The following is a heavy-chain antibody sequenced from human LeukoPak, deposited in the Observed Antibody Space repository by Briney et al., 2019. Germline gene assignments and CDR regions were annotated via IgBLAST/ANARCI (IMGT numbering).Heavy chain of an antibody. CDR1: GFTFSSYG. V-gene: IGHV3-23*01. CDR2: ISGGGGST. J-gene: IGHJ4*02. CDR3: AKISVVPAATVDY. D-gene: IGHD2-2*01. Sequence: GGTLRLSCAASGFTFSSYGMSWVRQAPGKGLEWVSAISGGGGSTYYADSVKGRFTVSRDNSKNTLYLQMNSLRAEDTAVYYCAKISVVPAATVDYWGQGTLVTVSS.